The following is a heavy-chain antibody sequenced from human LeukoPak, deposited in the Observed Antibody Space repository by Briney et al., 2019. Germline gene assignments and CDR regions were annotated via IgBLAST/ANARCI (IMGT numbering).Heavy chain of an antibody. V-gene: IGHV3-23*01. CDR3: ASGTSGWPY. CDR2: ISGSGGST. CDR1: GFTFSSYG. D-gene: IGHD6-19*01. Sequence: GGSLRLSCAASGFTFSSYGMSWVRQAPGKGLEWVSAISGSGGSTYYADSVKGRFTVSRDNSKNTLYLQMNSLRVEDTAVYYCASGTSGWPYWGQGTLVTVSS. J-gene: IGHJ4*02.